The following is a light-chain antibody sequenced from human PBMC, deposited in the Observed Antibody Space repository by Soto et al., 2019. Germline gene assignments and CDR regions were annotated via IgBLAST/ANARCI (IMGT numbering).Light chain of an antibody. J-gene: IGLJ1*01. CDR2: YDN. V-gene: IGLV3-21*04. CDR1: NIGSKS. Sequence: SYELTQPPSVSVAPGKTARITCGGNNIGSKSVHWYQQKPGQAPVLVIYYDNDRPSGIPERFSGSNSGNTATLTISRVKAGDEADYYCQVCDSGSDHQGVFGTGTKVTVL. CDR3: QVCDSGSDHQGV.